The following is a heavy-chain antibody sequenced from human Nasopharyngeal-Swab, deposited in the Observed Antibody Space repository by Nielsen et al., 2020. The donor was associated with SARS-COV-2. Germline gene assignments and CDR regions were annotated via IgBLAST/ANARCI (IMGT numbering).Heavy chain of an antibody. CDR2: ISYDGNYK. V-gene: IGHV3-30*18. D-gene: IGHD3-3*01. J-gene: IGHJ6*03. CDR1: GFTFSSYG. CDR3: AKGRVTIFGVVIIDYYYYMDV. Sequence: GGSLRLSCAASGFTFSSYGMHWVRQAPGKGLEWVAVISYDGNYKYYADSVQGRFTVSRDNSKNTLFLQMNSLRAEDTAVYYCAKGRVTIFGVVIIDYYYYMDVWGKGTTVPVSS.